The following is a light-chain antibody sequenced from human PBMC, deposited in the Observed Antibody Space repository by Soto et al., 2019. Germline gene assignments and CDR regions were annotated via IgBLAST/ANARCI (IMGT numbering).Light chain of an antibody. V-gene: IGLV2-14*03. CDR3: SSHTPNITL. J-gene: IGLJ2*01. CDR2: EGN. Sequence: QSVLTQPASVSGSPGQSITISCTGTSGDVDSHYVAWYQQHPNKAPTVLIYEGNNRPSGVSDRFSGSKSGNTASLTISRLQAEDDADYYCSSHTPNITLFGGGTKVTVL. CDR1: SGDVDSHY.